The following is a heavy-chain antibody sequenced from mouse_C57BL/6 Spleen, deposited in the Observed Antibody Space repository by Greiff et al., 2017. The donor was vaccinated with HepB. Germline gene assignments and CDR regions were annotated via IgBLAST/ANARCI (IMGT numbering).Heavy chain of an antibody. CDR3: ATTTGDWYFDV. Sequence: VQLQQSGPVLVKPGASVKMSCKASGYTFTDYYMNWVKQSHGKSLEWIGVINPYNGGTSYNQKFKGKATLTVDKSSSTAYMELNSLTSEDSAVYYCATTTGDWYFDVWGTGTTVTVSS. CDR2: INPYNGGT. J-gene: IGHJ1*03. CDR1: GYTFTDYY. D-gene: IGHD1-1*01. V-gene: IGHV1-19*01.